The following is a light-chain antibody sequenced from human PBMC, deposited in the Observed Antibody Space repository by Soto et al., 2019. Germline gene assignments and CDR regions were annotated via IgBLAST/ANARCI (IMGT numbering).Light chain of an antibody. J-gene: IGKJ5*01. CDR1: HPISHITNHRDC. CDR3: QQFGKTPQST. Sequence: DIVMTQSPDSLAVSLGERATINCKSSHPISHITNHRDCLRWFQQKPGHPPKLLISWASTREPGVPDRFTGSGCGTDFTLTITNLRVEDVAFYYYQQFGKTPQSTFGQGTRLEIK. V-gene: IGKV4-1*01. CDR2: WAS.